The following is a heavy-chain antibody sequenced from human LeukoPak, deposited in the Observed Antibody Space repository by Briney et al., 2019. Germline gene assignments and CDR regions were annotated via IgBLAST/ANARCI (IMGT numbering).Heavy chain of an antibody. CDR2: ITPNSGGT. CDR1: GYTFTDQY. D-gene: IGHD2-15*01. Sequence: ASVTVSFKASGYTFTDQYLHWVRQAPGQGLEWMGWITPNSGGTNYAQHFQGRVTMTRDTSITTAYMELSSLRSEDTAVYYCARGFCSGGSCYSYDYWGQGTLVTVSS. J-gene: IGHJ4*02. V-gene: IGHV1-2*02. CDR3: ARGFCSGGSCYSYDY.